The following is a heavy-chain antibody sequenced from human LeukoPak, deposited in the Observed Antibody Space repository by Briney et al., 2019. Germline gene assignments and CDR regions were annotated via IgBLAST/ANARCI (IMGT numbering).Heavy chain of an antibody. V-gene: IGHV4-31*03. D-gene: IGHD5-18*01. CDR3: ARGENTAMGY. J-gene: IGHJ4*02. CDR1: GGSISSVGYY. Sequence: SQTLSLTCTVSGGSISSVGYYWSWIRQHPGKGLEWIGYMHYSGSTYHNPSLKSRVTISLDTSKNQFSLRLSSVTVADTAVYYCARGENTAMGYWGQGTLVTVPS. CDR2: MHYSGST.